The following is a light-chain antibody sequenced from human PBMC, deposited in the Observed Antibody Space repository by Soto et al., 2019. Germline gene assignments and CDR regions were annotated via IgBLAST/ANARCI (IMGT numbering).Light chain of an antibody. J-gene: IGLJ1*01. V-gene: IGLV2-11*01. CDR3: CSYAGSYTIV. CDR2: AVT. Sequence: QSVRTQPRSVPGSPGQSVTISCTGTSSDVGGYNYVSWYQQHPGKAPKLMIYAVTERPSGVPDRFSGSKSGNTASLTISGLQAEDEADYYCCSYAGSYTIVFGTGTKVTVL. CDR1: SSDVGGYNY.